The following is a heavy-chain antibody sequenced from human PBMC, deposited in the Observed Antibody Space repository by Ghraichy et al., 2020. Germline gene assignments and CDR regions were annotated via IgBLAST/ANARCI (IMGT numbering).Heavy chain of an antibody. Sequence: GGSLRLYCAVSGFTVNNNYMSWVRLAPGKGLEWVSVIYSGGRTYYADPVKGRFTISRSDSKNTVYLQRNSLRTEDTAVYYCARIDHNAVVAYWGQGTLVTVSS. D-gene: IGHD2-21*01. CDR2: IYSGGRT. J-gene: IGHJ4*02. CDR1: GFTVNNNY. CDR3: ARIDHNAVVAY. V-gene: IGHV3-53*04.